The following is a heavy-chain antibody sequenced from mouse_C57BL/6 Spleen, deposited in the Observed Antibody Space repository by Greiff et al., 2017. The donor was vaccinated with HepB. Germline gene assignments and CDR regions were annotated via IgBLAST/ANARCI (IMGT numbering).Heavy chain of an antibody. Sequence: VKLMESGAELVRPGASVKLSCKASGYTFTDYYINWVKQRPGQGLEWIARIYPGSGNTYYNEKFKGKATLTAEKSSSTAYMQLSSLTSEDSAVYFCARMGYYDYDFDYWGQGTTLTVSS. CDR2: IYPGSGNT. CDR3: ARMGYYDYDFDY. D-gene: IGHD2-4*01. J-gene: IGHJ2*01. CDR1: GYTFTDYY. V-gene: IGHV1-76*01.